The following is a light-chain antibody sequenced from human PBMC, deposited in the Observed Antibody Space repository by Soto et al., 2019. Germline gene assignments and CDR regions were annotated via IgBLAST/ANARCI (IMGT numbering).Light chain of an antibody. V-gene: IGLV2-8*01. J-gene: IGLJ1*01. Sequence: QAVVTQPPSASGSPGQSVTISCTGTSSDIGGYNFVSWYQQRPGKAPKLLIFEVTRRPSDVPDRFSGSKSGNTASLTVSGLQAEDEADYYCSSYAGRRSVFGPGTKVTVL. CDR3: SSYAGRRSV. CDR2: EVT. CDR1: SSDIGGYNF.